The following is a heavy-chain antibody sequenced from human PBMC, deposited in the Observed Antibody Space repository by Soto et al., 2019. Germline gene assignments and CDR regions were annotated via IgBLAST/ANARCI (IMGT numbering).Heavy chain of an antibody. D-gene: IGHD6-6*01. CDR2: ISSSGSTI. Sequence: GGSLRLSCAASGFTFSSYEMNWVRRAPGRGLEWVSYISSSGSTIYYADSVKGRFTISRDNAKNSLYLQMNSLRAEDTAVYYCARSRPYSSSPLPWEDYYYYGMDVWGQGTTVTVSS. J-gene: IGHJ6*02. V-gene: IGHV3-48*03. CDR3: ARSRPYSSSPLPWEDYYYYGMDV. CDR1: GFTFSSYE.